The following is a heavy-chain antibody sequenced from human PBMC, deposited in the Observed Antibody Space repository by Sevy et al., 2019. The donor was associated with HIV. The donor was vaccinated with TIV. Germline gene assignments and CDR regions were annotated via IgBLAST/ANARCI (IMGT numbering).Heavy chain of an antibody. J-gene: IGHJ4*02. D-gene: IGHD6-19*01. CDR3: AREGLGWI. CDR2: IHQTGDT. CDR1: GGSINSDDCY. V-gene: IGHV4-30-4*01. Sequence: SETLSLTCTVSGGSINSDDCYWNWIRQSPEKGLEWLGYIHQTGDTSYNPSLRSRITISLDKSRDQFSLKLRSVTDADTAVYYCAREGLGWIWGQGTPVTVSS.